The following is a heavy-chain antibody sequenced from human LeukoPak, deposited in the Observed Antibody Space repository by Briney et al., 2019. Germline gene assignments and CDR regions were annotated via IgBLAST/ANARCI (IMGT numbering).Heavy chain of an antibody. CDR3: TKDTIFDL. J-gene: IGHJ3*01. CDR2: ISSTSSYT. V-gene: IGHV3-11*05. D-gene: IGHD3-3*01. Sequence: GGSLRLSCAASGFTFSDYYMSWIRQAPGKGLEWVSYISSTSSYTNYADSVKGRFTISRDNSKNTVYPQMNSLRAEDTAVYFCTKDTIFDLWGQGTMVTVSS. CDR1: GFTFSDYY.